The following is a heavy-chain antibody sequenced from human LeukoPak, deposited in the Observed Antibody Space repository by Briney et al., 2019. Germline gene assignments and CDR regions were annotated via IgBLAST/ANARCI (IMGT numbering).Heavy chain of an antibody. J-gene: IGHJ4*02. Sequence: GGSLRLSCAASGFTFSTFVMSWVRQTPGKGLEWVSAISGPGGHIYYADSVKGRFTISRDNSKNTLFLQMNSLRAEDTAVYYCGKDAYDYYYDSSAGYWGQGTLVTVSS. CDR3: GKDAYDYYYDSSAGY. CDR1: GFTFSTFV. D-gene: IGHD3-22*01. CDR2: ISGPGGHI. V-gene: IGHV3-23*01.